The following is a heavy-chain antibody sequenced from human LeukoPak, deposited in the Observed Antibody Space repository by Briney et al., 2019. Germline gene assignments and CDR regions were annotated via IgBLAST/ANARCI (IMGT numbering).Heavy chain of an antibody. Sequence: SETLSLTCTVSGGSISSYYWSWIRQPPGKGLEWIGYIYYSGSTNYNPSLKSRVTISVDTSKNQFSLKLSSVTAADTAVYYCARGTNYDFWSGYYMGDYYYYMDVCGKGTTVTVSS. CDR2: IYYSGST. D-gene: IGHD3-3*01. CDR3: ARGTNYDFWSGYYMGDYYYYMDV. J-gene: IGHJ6*03. V-gene: IGHV4-59*01. CDR1: GGSISSYY.